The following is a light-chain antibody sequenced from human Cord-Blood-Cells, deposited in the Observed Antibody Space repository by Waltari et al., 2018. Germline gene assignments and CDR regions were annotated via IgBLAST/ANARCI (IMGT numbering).Light chain of an antibody. CDR3: QQSYSTPLT. CDR2: AAS. CDR1: QCISSY. J-gene: IGKJ4*01. V-gene: IGKV1-39*01. Sequence: IQLTQSSSALSASVRERITITCRASQCISSYLNWYQQKPGKAPKLPIYAASSLQSGVPSRFSGSGSGTDFTLTISSLQPEDFATYYCQQSYSTPLTFGGGTKVEIK.